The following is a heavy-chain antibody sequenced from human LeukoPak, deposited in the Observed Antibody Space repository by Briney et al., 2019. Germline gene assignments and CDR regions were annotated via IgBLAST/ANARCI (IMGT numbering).Heavy chain of an antibody. CDR3: TAASGSYWYFDL. V-gene: IGHV4-59*08. J-gene: IGHJ2*01. CDR2: IYYSGST. Sequence: PSETLSLTCTVSGGSISSYYWSWIRQPPGKGLEWIGFIYYSGSTNYNPSLKSRLTTSVDTSKSQFSLRLSSVTAADTAVYYCTAASGSYWYFDLWGRGTLVTVSS. CDR1: GGSISSYY. D-gene: IGHD6-13*01.